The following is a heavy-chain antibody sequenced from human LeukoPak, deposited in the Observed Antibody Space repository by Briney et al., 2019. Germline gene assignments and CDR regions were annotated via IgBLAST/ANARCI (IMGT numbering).Heavy chain of an antibody. CDR1: GVSVNSDH. J-gene: IGHJ3*02. V-gene: IGHV4-59*02. Sequence: SETLSLTCTVSGVSVNSDHWDWIRQPPGKGLEWIGCIYYSGSTYYNPSLKSRVTISVDMSKSQFSLILTSVTAADTAVYYCAPKDDSSISGQGTLVTVSS. CDR2: IYYSGST. CDR3: APKDDSSI. D-gene: IGHD2-15*01.